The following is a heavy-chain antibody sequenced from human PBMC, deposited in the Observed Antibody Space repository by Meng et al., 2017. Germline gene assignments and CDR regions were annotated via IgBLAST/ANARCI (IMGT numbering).Heavy chain of an antibody. Sequence: GESLKISCAASGFTFSSYAMHWVRQAPGKGLEWVAVISYDGSNKYYADSVKGRFTISRDNSKNTLYLQMNSLRAEDTAVYYCARDLYGDYAGEGYWGQGTLVT. CDR3: ARDLYGDYAGEGY. CDR2: ISYDGSNK. CDR1: GFTFSSYA. J-gene: IGHJ4*02. V-gene: IGHV3-30*01. D-gene: IGHD4-17*01.